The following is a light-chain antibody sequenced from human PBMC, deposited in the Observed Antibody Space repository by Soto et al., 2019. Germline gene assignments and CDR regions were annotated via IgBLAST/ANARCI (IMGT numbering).Light chain of an antibody. CDR2: KAS. Sequence: DIQMTQSPSTLSASVGDRVTITCRASQSISSWLAWYQQKPGKAPKLLIYKASSLESGVPSRFSGSGSGTEFTLTISSLQPDDFATYYCQQYNSYWCTFGQGNKLEIK. CDR3: QQYNSYWCT. CDR1: QSISSW. J-gene: IGKJ2*02. V-gene: IGKV1-5*03.